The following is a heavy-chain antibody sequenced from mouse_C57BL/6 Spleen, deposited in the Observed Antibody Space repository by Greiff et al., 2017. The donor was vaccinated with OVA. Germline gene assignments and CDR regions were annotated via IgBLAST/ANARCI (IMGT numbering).Heavy chain of an antibody. Sequence: QVQLKQSGAELARPGASVKLSCKASGYTFTSYGISWVKQRTGQGLEWIGEIYPRSGNTYYNEKFKGKATLTADKSSSTAYMELRSLTSEDSAVYFCARSIPYYYGSSYRYFDVWGTGTTVTVSS. CDR1: GYTFTSYG. CDR3: ARSIPYYYGSSYRYFDV. V-gene: IGHV1-81*01. J-gene: IGHJ1*03. CDR2: IYPRSGNT. D-gene: IGHD1-1*01.